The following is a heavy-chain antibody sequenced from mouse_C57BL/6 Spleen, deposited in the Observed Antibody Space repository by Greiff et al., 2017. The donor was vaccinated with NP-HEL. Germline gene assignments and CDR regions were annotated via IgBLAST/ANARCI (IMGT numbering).Heavy chain of an antibody. J-gene: IGHJ4*01. V-gene: IGHV1-4*01. Sequence: QAQLQQSGAELARPGASVKMSCKASGYTFTSYTMHWVKQRPGQGLEWIGYINPSSGYTKYNQKFKDKATLTADKSSSTAYMQLSSLTSEDSAVYYCARSDDYDYAMDYWGQGTSVTVSS. CDR2: INPSSGYT. CDR3: ARSDDYDYAMDY. CDR1: GYTFTSYT. D-gene: IGHD2-4*01.